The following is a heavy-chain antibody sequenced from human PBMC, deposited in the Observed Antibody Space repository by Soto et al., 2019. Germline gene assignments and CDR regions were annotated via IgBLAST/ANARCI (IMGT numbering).Heavy chain of an antibody. CDR3: GRGGRCSGGSCSSYAFDI. V-gene: IGHV4-59*12. D-gene: IGHD2-15*01. CDR1: SAPITKYY. Sequence: SETLSLTCTVSSAPITKYYWGWVRQAPGRGLEWIGFTHHSGYTSYSPSLKSRVTMSVDPSKNQFSLKLSSVTAADTAVYYCGRGGRCSGGSCSSYAFDIWGQGTMVTVSS. J-gene: IGHJ3*02. CDR2: THHSGYT.